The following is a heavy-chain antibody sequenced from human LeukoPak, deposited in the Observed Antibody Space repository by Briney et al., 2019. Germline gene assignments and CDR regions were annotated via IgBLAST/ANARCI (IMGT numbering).Heavy chain of an antibody. Sequence: GGSLRLSCAASGFTFSSYGMHWVRQAPGKGLEWVAFIRYDGSNKYYADSVKGRFTISRDNSKNTLYLQMNSLRAEDTAVYYCARDHDDSSGIDYWGQGTLVTVSS. J-gene: IGHJ4*02. CDR1: GFTFSSYG. CDR3: ARDHDDSSGIDY. CDR2: IRYDGSNK. V-gene: IGHV3-30*02. D-gene: IGHD3-22*01.